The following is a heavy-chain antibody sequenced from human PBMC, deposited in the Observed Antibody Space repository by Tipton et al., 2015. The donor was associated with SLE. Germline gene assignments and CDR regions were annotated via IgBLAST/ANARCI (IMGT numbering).Heavy chain of an antibody. V-gene: IGHV3-21*03. J-gene: IGHJ4*02. CDR1: GFAFSRYT. D-gene: IGHD4-11*01. Sequence: SLRLSCAASGFAFSRYTMNWVRQAPGKGLEWVSSLRSSTGYTFYADSVKGRFTISRDNAKSSLYLQMNSLRADDTAVYYCARDLYSNYDFFDYWCQGTLVTVSS. CDR2: LRSSTGYT. CDR3: ARDLYSNYDFFDY.